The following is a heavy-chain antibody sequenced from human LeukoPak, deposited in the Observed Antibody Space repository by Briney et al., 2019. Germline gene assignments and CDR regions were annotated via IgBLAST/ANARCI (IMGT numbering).Heavy chain of an antibody. V-gene: IGHV1-69*13. Sequence: SVKVSCKATGGTFSNYGISWVRQAPGQGLEWMGGIIPLLGTANYAQKFQGRVTIIADEFTDTAYMELHSLRAEDTAVYYCARDGTSSGEHQQFDFWGQGTLVTVSS. CDR2: IIPLLGTA. CDR1: GGTFSNYG. CDR3: ARDGTSSGEHQQFDF. D-gene: IGHD6-19*01. J-gene: IGHJ4*02.